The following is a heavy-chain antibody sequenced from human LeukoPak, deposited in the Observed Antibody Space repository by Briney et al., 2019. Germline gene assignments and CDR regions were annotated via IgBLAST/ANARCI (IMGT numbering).Heavy chain of an antibody. CDR3: ARDYRIEGVTGYYYYGMDV. J-gene: IGHJ6*02. V-gene: IGHV1-69*01. CDR1: GGTFSSYA. D-gene: IGHD1-26*01. Sequence: GSSVKVSCKASGGTFSSYAISWVRQAPGQGLEWMGGIIPIFGTANYAQKFQGRVTITADESTSTAYMELSSLRSEDTAVYYCARDYRIEGVTGYYYYGMDVWGQGTTVTVSS. CDR2: IIPIFGTA.